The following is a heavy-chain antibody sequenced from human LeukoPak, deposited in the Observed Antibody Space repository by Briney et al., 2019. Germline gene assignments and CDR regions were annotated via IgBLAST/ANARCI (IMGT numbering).Heavy chain of an antibody. CDR1: GGSISSYY. J-gene: IGHJ1*01. CDR2: IYYSGST. D-gene: IGHD3-22*01. Sequence: SETLSLTCTVSGGSISSYYWGWIRQPPGKGLEWIGSIYYSGSTYYDPSLKSRVTISVDTSKNQFSLKLSSVTAADTAVYYCARQYYYDSSGNEKYFQHWGQGTLVTVSS. V-gene: IGHV4-39*07. CDR3: ARQYYYDSSGNEKYFQH.